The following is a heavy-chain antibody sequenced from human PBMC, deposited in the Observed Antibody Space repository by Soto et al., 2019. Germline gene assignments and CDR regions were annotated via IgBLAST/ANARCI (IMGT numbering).Heavy chain of an antibody. V-gene: IGHV3-48*01. J-gene: IGHJ4*02. CDR2: ISLSSTTM. Sequence: EVQLVESGGGLVQPGGSLRLSCAASGFTFSSYSMNWVRQAPGKGLEWVSYISLSSTTMYYTDSVKGRFTIFRDDAENSLYLQMNSRRADDTAVYYCAIWDPSSDYWGQGTLVTVSS. CDR1: GFTFSSYS. D-gene: IGHD1-26*01. CDR3: AIWDPSSDY.